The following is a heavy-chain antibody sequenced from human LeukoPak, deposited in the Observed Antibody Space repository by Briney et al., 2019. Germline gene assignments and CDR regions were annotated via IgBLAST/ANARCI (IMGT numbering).Heavy chain of an antibody. CDR2: IYSGGST. CDR1: GFTVSSNY. Sequence: GGSLRLSCAASGFTVSSNYMSWVRQAPGKGLEWVSVIYSGGSTYYADSVKGRFTISRDNSKNTLYLQMNSLRAEDTAVYYCAKYGHYDSSGYYLNDAFDIWGQGTMVTVSS. J-gene: IGHJ3*02. D-gene: IGHD3-22*01. CDR3: AKYGHYDSSGYYLNDAFDI. V-gene: IGHV3-53*01.